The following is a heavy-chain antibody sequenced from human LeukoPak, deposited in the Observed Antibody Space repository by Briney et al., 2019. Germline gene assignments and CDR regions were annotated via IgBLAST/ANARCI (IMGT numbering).Heavy chain of an antibody. V-gene: IGHV4-38-2*02. CDR1: GYSISSGYY. J-gene: IGHJ4*02. CDR3: ARSSMYSSSWYSSYYFDY. CDR2: IYHSGST. Sequence: SETLSLTCTVSGYSISSGYYWGWIRQPPGKGLEWIGSIYHSGSTYYNPSLKSRVTISVDTSKNQFSLKLSSVTAADTAVYYCARSSMYSSSWYSSYYFDYWGQGTLVTVSS. D-gene: IGHD6-13*01.